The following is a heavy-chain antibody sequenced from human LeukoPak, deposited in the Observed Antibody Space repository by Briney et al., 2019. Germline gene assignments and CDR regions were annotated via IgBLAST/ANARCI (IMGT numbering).Heavy chain of an antibody. CDR2: IIPIFGTA. CDR3: ASSAGYYYDSSGYYAPLGADY. D-gene: IGHD3-22*01. J-gene: IGHJ4*02. Sequence: ASVKVSCKASGGTFSSYAISWVRQAPGQGLEWMGGIIPIFGTANYAQKFQGRVTITADESTSTAYMELSSLRSEDTAVYYCASSAGYYYDSSGYYAPLGADYWGQGTLVTVSS. V-gene: IGHV1-69*13. CDR1: GGTFSSYA.